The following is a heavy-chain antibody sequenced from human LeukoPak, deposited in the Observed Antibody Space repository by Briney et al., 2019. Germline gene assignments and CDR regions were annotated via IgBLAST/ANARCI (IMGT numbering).Heavy chain of an antibody. CDR2: IKQDGSEK. V-gene: IGHV3-7*01. CDR1: GFTFSSYW. CDR3: ARDRAHVLLWFGELGDDSPRFDY. J-gene: IGHJ4*02. D-gene: IGHD3-10*01. Sequence: GGSLRLSCAASGFTFSSYWMSWVRQAPGKGLEWVANIKQDGSEKYYVDSVKGRFTISRDNAKNSLYLQMNSLRAEDTAVYYCARDRAHVLLWFGELGDDSPRFDYWGPGTLVTVSS.